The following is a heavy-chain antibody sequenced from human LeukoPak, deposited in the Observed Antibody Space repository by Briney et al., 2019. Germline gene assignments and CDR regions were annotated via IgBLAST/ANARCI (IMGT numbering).Heavy chain of an antibody. Sequence: ASVKVSCKASGYTFTSYYMHWVRQAPGQGLEWMGIINPSGGSTSYAQKFQGRVTMTRDMSTSTVYMELSSLRSEDTAVYYCARTLMGTTVRYYFDYWGQGTLVTVSS. CDR3: ARTLMGTTVRYYFDY. V-gene: IGHV1-46*01. D-gene: IGHD4-17*01. CDR1: GYTFTSYY. CDR2: INPSGGST. J-gene: IGHJ4*02.